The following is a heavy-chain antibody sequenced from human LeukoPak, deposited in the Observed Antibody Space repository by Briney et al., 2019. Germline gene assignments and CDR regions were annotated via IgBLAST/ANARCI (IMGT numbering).Heavy chain of an antibody. J-gene: IGHJ6*03. Sequence: SETLSLTCTVSGGSISSHYWSWIRQPPGKGLEWIGYIYYSGSTNYNPSLKSRVTISVDTSKNQFSLKLSSVTAADTAVYYCARVDIVVVPAAMGPDYYYYMDVWGKGTTVTVSS. CDR3: ARVDIVVVPAAMGPDYYYYMDV. CDR2: IYYSGST. D-gene: IGHD2-2*03. CDR1: GGSISSHY. V-gene: IGHV4-59*11.